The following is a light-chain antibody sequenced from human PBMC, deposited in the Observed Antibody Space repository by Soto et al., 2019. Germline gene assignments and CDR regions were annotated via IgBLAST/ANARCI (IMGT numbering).Light chain of an antibody. CDR2: EVT. CDR1: SSDIGGYNS. J-gene: IGLJ2*01. Sequence: QSALTQPPSASGSPGQSVTISCTGTSSDIGGYNSVSWYQQHPDKAPKLMIYEVTSRPSGVPDRCSGSKSGNTASLTVSALQAEDEADYYCSSYAGSNTMIFGGGTKLTVL. V-gene: IGLV2-8*01. CDR3: SSYAGSNTMI.